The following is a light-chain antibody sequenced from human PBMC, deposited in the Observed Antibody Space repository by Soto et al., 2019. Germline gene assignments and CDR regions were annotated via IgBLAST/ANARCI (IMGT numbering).Light chain of an antibody. CDR1: SSDFGGYNR. V-gene: IGLV2-14*01. Sequence: QSALTQPASVSGSPGQSITISCTGSSSDFGGYNRVSWYQQHPDKAPKLIIYEVNSRPSGVSNRFSDSKSGNTASLTISGLQAEDEAEYYCSSYTNINTRACVFGTGTKVTVL. CDR2: EVN. CDR3: SSYTNINTRACV. J-gene: IGLJ1*01.